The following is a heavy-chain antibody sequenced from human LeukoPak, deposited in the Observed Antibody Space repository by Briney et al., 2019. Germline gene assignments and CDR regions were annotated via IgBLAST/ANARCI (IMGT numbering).Heavy chain of an antibody. CDR1: GGSISSGGYY. D-gene: IGHD4-23*01. CDR3: ARTPVITRAIDY. V-gene: IGHV4-31*03. Sequence: SQTLSLTCSVSGGSISSGGYYWIWIRQHPGKGLEWIGYIYYSGSTYYNPSLKSRLTISVDTSKNQFSLKLSSVTAADTAVYYCARTPVITRAIDYWGQGTLVTVSS. CDR2: IYYSGST. J-gene: IGHJ4*02.